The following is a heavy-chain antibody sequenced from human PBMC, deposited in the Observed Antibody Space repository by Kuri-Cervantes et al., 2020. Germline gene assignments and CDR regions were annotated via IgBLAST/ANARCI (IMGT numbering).Heavy chain of an antibody. CDR3: ARDLSSSAGCDY. D-gene: IGHD2/OR15-2a*01. CDR2: ISSSGADT. Sequence: GESLKISCAASGFTFSSCAMTWVRQAPGKGLEWVSTISSSGADTYYADSVKGRFTISRDNAKNSLYLQMNSLRAEDTAVYYCARDLSSSAGCDYWGQGTLVTVSS. V-gene: IGHV3-21*01. CDR1: GFTFSSCA. J-gene: IGHJ4*02.